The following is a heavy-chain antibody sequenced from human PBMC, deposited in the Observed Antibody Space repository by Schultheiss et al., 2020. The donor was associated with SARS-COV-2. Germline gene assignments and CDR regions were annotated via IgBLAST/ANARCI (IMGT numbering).Heavy chain of an antibody. V-gene: IGHV4-34*01. Sequence: SQTLSLTCAVSGGSISSGSYYWSWIRQPPGKGLEWIGEINHSGSTNYNPSLKSRVTISVDTSKNQFSLKLSSVTAADTAVYYCARRNSSSKNGMDVWGQGTTVTVSS. D-gene: IGHD6-6*01. CDR2: INHSGST. CDR3: ARRNSSSKNGMDV. J-gene: IGHJ6*02. CDR1: GGSISSGSYY.